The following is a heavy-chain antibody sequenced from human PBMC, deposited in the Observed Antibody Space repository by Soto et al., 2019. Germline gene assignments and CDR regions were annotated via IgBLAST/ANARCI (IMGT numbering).Heavy chain of an antibody. J-gene: IGHJ6*02. V-gene: IGHV3-33*01. CDR2: VWHDGSNK. D-gene: IGHD3-10*01. CDR3: ARVAVLIWFGELFDYYGLDV. CDR1: GFNFSTYG. Sequence: QVQLVESGGGVVQPGRSLRLSCAASGFNFSTYGMHWVRQAPGRGLEWVAHVWHDGSNKYYADSVKGRFTIAGDNSKNTLYLQMNSLRVEDTAVYYCARVAVLIWFGELFDYYGLDVWGQGTTVTVSS.